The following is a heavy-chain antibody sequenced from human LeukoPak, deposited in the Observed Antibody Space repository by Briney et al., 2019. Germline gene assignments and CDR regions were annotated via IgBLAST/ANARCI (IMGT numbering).Heavy chain of an antibody. D-gene: IGHD3-22*01. Sequence: SEALSLTCTVSGGSISNYYWNWIRQPPGKGLEWIGEINHSGSTNYNPSLKSRVTISVDTSKNQFSLKLSSVTAADTAVYYCARGQAYDSSGYYYFYYWGQGTLVTVSS. J-gene: IGHJ4*02. CDR1: GGSISNYY. V-gene: IGHV4-34*01. CDR2: INHSGST. CDR3: ARGQAYDSSGYYYFYY.